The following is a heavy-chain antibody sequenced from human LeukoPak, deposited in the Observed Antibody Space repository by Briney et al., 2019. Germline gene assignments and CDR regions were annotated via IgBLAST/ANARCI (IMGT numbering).Heavy chain of an antibody. J-gene: IGHJ4*02. CDR2: IKEDGSEI. CDR1: GFTSSTYW. D-gene: IGHD3-3*02. Sequence: PGGSLRLSCAASGFTSSTYWMSWVRQAPGKGLEWVAGIKEDGSEIYYVDSVKGRFTISRDNAKNSLYLQMNSLRAEDTAVYYCARGHVSIGPWGQGTLVTVSS. CDR3: ARGHVSIGP. V-gene: IGHV3-7*01.